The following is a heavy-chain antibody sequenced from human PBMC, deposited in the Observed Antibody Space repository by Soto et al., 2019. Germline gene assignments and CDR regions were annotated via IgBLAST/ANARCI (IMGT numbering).Heavy chain of an antibody. D-gene: IGHD6-6*01. CDR2: ISAGGDST. Sequence: GGSLRLSCAASGFTLSFYAMSWVRQAPGRGLEWVSTISAGGDSTYYADSVKGRFTISRDSSKNTLYLRMNSLRAEDTAVYYCAALYISSSYYYYGMDIWGQGTSVTVSS. CDR1: GFTLSFYA. V-gene: IGHV3-23*01. J-gene: IGHJ6*02. CDR3: AALYISSSYYYYGMDI.